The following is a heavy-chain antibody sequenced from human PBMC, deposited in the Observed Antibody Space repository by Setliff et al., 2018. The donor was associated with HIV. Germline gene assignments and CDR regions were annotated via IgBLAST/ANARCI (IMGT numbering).Heavy chain of an antibody. J-gene: IGHJ4*02. D-gene: IGHD1-26*01. CDR2: VSWNSGSI. Sequence: GGSLRLSCAASGFIFDDYAMHWVRQAPGKGLEWVPGVSWNSGSIGYADSVKGRFTISRDNAKNSLYLQMNSLRAEDMALYYCAKGVGATWDYYFDYWGQGTLVTASS. CDR3: AKGVGATWDYYFDY. V-gene: IGHV3-9*03. CDR1: GFIFDDYA.